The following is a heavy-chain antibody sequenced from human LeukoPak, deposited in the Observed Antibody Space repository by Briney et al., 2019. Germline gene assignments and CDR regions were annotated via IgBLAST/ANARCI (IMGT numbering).Heavy chain of an antibody. J-gene: IGHJ4*02. D-gene: IGHD1-26*01. CDR1: GFTFSSYA. Sequence: GGSLRLSCAASGFTFSSYAVHWARQAPGEGLEYVSAISSNGGSTYYANSVKGRFTIYRDNSKNTLYLQMGSLRAEDMAVYYCARDIGGSYFDYWGQGTLVTVSS. CDR3: ARDIGGSYFDY. CDR2: ISSNGGST. V-gene: IGHV3-64*01.